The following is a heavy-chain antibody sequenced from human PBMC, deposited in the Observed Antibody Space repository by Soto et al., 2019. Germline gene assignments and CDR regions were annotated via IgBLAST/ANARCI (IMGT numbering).Heavy chain of an antibody. J-gene: IGHJ3*02. Sequence: QVQLVESGGGVVQPGRSLRLSCAASGFTSSSYGMHWVRQAPGKGLEWVAVIWYDGSNKYYADSVKGRFTISRDNSKNTLYLQMNSLRAEDTAVYYCARDLRGRAFDIWGQGTMVTVSS. CDR2: IWYDGSNK. CDR1: GFTSSSYG. V-gene: IGHV3-33*01. CDR3: ARDLRGRAFDI.